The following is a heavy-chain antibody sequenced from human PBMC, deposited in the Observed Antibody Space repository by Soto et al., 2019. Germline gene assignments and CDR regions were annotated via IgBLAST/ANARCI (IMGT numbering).Heavy chain of an antibody. CDR1: GGSISSNY. CDR2: VYNSGST. CDR3: ARYRREAVAGYTLDN. D-gene: IGHD6-13*01. J-gene: IGHJ4*02. Sequence: SETLSLTCTVSGGSISSNYWTWIRQPPGKGLEWIGYVYNSGSTNYNPSLKSRVTISVDTSKSQFSLKVNSMTAADTAVYYCARYRREAVAGYTLDNWGQGILVTVS. V-gene: IGHV4-59*01.